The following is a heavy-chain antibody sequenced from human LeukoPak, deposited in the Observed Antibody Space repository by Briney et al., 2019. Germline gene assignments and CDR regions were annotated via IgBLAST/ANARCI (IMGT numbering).Heavy chain of an antibody. CDR1: GGSFSGYY. D-gene: IGHD3-10*01. V-gene: IGHV4-34*01. J-gene: IGHJ4*02. Sequence: SETLSLTCAVYGGSFSGYYWSWIRQPPGKGLEWIGEINHSGSTNYNPSLKSRVTISVDTSKNQFSLKLSSVTAADTAVHYCASRGVRGVINYFDYWGQGTLVTVSS. CDR3: ASRGVRGVINYFDY. CDR2: INHSGST.